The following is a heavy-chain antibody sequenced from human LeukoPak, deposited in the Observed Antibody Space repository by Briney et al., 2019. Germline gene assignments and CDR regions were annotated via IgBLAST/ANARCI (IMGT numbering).Heavy chain of an antibody. V-gene: IGHV4-31*03. D-gene: IGHD1-26*01. Sequence: PSETLSLTCTVSGGSISSGGYYWSWIRQHPGKGLEWIGYIYYSGSTYYNPSLKSRVTISVDTSKNQFSLKLSSVTAADTAVYYCAKDQRWESPHYLDSWGQGTLVTVSS. CDR1: GGSISSGGYY. CDR3: AKDQRWESPHYLDS. J-gene: IGHJ4*02. CDR2: IYYSGST.